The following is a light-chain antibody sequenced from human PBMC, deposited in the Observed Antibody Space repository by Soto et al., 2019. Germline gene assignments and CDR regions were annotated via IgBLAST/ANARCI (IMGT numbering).Light chain of an antibody. J-gene: IGKJ1*01. Sequence: EIVLTQSPGTLSLSPGERATLSCRASQSVSSNLAWYQQKPGQAPRLLIYGASTRATGIPARFSGSGSGTEFTLTISSLQSEDFAVYYCQHYDNWTFGQGTKVDIK. V-gene: IGKV3D-15*01. CDR3: QHYDNWT. CDR1: QSVSSN. CDR2: GAS.